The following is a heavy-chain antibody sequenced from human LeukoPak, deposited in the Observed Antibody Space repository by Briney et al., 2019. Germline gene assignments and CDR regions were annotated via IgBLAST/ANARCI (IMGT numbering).Heavy chain of an antibody. CDR2: IRSKANSYAT. Sequence: GGSLRLSCAASRFTFSGSAMHWVRQASGKGLEWVGRIRSKANSYATAYAASVKGRFTISRDDSKNTAYLQMNSLKTEDTAVYYCTSSTIPSMPFDIWGQGTMVTVSS. D-gene: IGHD4/OR15-4a*01. V-gene: IGHV3-73*01. CDR1: RFTFSGSA. CDR3: TSSTIPSMPFDI. J-gene: IGHJ3*02.